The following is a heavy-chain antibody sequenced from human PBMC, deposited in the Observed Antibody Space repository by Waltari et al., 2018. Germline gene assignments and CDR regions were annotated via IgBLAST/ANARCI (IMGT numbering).Heavy chain of an antibody. D-gene: IGHD1-26*01. CDR2: IYTSGST. J-gene: IGHJ4*02. Sequence: QVQLQESGPGLVKPSQTLSLTCTVSGGSISSGSYYWSWIRPPAGKGLEWIGYIYTSGSTNYNPSLKSRVTISVDTSKNQFSLKLSSVTAADTAVYYCARAPPSSWELLPSLFDYWGQGTLVTVSS. CDR1: GGSISSGSYY. V-gene: IGHV4-61*09. CDR3: ARAPPSSWELLPSLFDY.